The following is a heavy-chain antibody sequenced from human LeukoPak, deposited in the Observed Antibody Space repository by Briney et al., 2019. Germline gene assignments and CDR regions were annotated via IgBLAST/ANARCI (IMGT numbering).Heavy chain of an antibody. CDR3: ARRILGSTALGGFDY. Sequence: PGGSLRLSCAASGFTFNNYGMNWVRQAPGKGLEWVSSISSSSSYIYYADSVKGRFTISRDNAKNSLYLQMNSLRAEDTAVYYCARRILGSTALGGFDYWGQGTLVTVSS. D-gene: IGHD4-11*01. J-gene: IGHJ4*02. CDR1: GFTFNNYG. CDR2: ISSSSSYI. V-gene: IGHV3-21*01.